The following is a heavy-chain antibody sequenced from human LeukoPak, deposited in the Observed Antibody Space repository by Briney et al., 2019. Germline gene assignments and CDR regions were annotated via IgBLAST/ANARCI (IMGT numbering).Heavy chain of an antibody. Sequence: GGSLRLSCTASGFTFNNYWMSWVRQAPGTGLELVPNIKQDGSEEYDVDSVKGRFTVSRDNAKNSLYLQMNSVRAEDSAVYYCARVGARYCSATSCYFDSWGQGTLVTVSS. V-gene: IGHV3-7*04. D-gene: IGHD2-2*01. CDR1: GFTFNNYW. CDR2: IKQDGSEE. J-gene: IGHJ4*02. CDR3: ARVGARYCSATSCYFDS.